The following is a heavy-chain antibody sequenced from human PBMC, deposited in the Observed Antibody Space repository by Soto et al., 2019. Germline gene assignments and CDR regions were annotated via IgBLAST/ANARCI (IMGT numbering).Heavy chain of an antibody. J-gene: IGHJ3*01. CDR2: ISGSSGTI. CDR1: GFTFSSYW. V-gene: IGHV3-48*02. D-gene: IGHD3-22*01. CDR3: ARGDYHDTSGPFSDAFDV. Sequence: GGSLRLSCAASGFTFSSYWMSWVRQAPGKGLEWVSDISGSSGTIYYADSVKGRFTISRDNAKNSLYLQMNSLRDEDTAVYYCARGDYHDTSGPFSDAFDVWGQGTMVTVSS.